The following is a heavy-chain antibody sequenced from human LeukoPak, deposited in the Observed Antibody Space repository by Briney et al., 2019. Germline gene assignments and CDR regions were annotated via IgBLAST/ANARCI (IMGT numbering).Heavy chain of an antibody. D-gene: IGHD3-16*01. CDR1: GYTFTNYG. Sequence: VASVKVSCKASGYTFTNYGINWVRQAPGQGLEWMGRIIPIIGMTNYTQKFQGRVRITADKSTITAYMELTRLTSADTAVYYCARERGSQARAGMDVWGQGTTVTVSS. CDR2: IIPIIGMT. CDR3: ARERGSQARAGMDV. V-gene: IGHV1-69*04. J-gene: IGHJ6*02.